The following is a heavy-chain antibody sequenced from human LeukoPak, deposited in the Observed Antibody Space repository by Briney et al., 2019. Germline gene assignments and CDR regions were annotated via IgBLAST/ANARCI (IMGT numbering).Heavy chain of an antibody. J-gene: IGHJ4*02. V-gene: IGHV3-21*01. CDR2: ISGSSSYI. D-gene: IGHD3-10*01. CDR3: ANAGVDFDY. Sequence: GGSLRLSCAASGFTFSTYNMNWVRQAPGKGLEWVSSISGSSSYIYYADSVKGRFSISRDNAKNSLYLQMNSLRAEDTAVYYCANAGVDFDYWGQGTLVTVSS. CDR1: GFTFSTYN.